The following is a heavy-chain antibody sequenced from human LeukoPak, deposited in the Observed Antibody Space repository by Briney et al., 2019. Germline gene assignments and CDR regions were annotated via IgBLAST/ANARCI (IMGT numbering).Heavy chain of an antibody. D-gene: IGHD4-11*01. J-gene: IGHJ4*02. CDR1: GGSISSYC. CDR2: IYYSGST. Sequence: PSETLSLTCTVSGGSISSYCWSWIRQPPGKGLEWIGYIYYSGSTNYNPSLKSRVTISVDTSKNQFSLKLSSVTAADTAVYYCARGRREYSTPFDYRVRETLVTVSS. V-gene: IGHV4-59*01. CDR3: ARGRREYSTPFDY.